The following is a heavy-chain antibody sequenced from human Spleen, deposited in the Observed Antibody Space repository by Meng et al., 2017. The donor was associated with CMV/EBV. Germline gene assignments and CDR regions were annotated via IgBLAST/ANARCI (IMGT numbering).Heavy chain of an antibody. J-gene: IGHJ2*01. CDR2: IYPGDSDT. CDR1: GYSFTTYG. V-gene: IGHV5-51*01. D-gene: IGHD6-6*01. Sequence: GGSLRLSCKGSGYSFTTYGIGWVRQMPGKGLEWMGIIYPGDSDTRYRPSFQGQVTISVDNSISTAYLQWSSRKASDTAMYYCAGRRGSSSSRAFDIWGRGTLVTVSS. CDR3: AGRRGSSSSRAFDI.